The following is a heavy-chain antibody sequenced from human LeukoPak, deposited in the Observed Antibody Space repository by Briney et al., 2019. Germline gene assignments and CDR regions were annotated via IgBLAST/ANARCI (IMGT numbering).Heavy chain of an antibody. CDR3: AKSYFDYSTYYSYYFNL. CDR2: VYTSGST. CDR1: GGSISGGY. Sequence: SETLSLTCTVSGGSISGGYWSWIRQPPGRGLEWICYVYTSGSTNYNPSLKSRVTISVDTPKSQFALKLSSVTAADTAVYYCAKSYFDYSTYYSYYFNLWGQGALVSVSS. V-gene: IGHV4-4*09. J-gene: IGHJ4*02. D-gene: IGHD4-11*01.